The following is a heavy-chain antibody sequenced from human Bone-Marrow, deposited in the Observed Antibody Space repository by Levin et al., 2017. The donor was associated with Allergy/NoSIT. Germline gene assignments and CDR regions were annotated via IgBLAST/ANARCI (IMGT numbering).Heavy chain of an antibody. CDR2: ISHSSTYI. J-gene: IGHJ3*02. Sequence: GESLKISCVASGFTFNSYTMTWVRQTPGKGLEWVSSISHSSTYIFYGDSLKGRFTISRDNARNSVFLHMNSLRVEDTAIYFCARDANYYDSTTYYDVFDIWGHGTMVIVSS. D-gene: IGHD3-22*01. V-gene: IGHV3-21*01. CDR1: GFTFNSYT. CDR3: ARDANYYDSTTYYDVFDI.